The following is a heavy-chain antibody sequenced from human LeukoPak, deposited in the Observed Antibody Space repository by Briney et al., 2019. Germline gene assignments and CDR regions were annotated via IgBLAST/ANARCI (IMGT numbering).Heavy chain of an antibody. V-gene: IGHV3-21*01. Sequence: GGSLRLSCAASGFTFSSYSMNWVRQAPGKGLEWVSSISSSSSYIYYADSVKGRFTISRDNAKNTLYLQMNSLRVEDTAVYYCVCLGLGGLSLDWGQGTLVTVSS. CDR1: GFTFSSYS. CDR3: VCLGLGGLSLD. CDR2: ISSSSSYI. D-gene: IGHD3-16*01. J-gene: IGHJ4*02.